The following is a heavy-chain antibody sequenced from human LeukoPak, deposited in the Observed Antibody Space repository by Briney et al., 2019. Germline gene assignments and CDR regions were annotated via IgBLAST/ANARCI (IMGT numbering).Heavy chain of an antibody. J-gene: IGHJ6*03. D-gene: IGHD3-10*01. V-gene: IGHV4-39*07. CDR1: GGSISTSNYY. Sequence: PSETLSLTCTVSGGSISTSNYYWGWIRQPPGKGLEWIGNIFYSGSTYYSPSLKSRVTISLDTSRNQFSLKLNSVTAADTAVYYCARGITMVRGVIARYYYYYYMDVWGKGTTVTISS. CDR3: ARGITMVRGVIARYYYYYYMDV. CDR2: IFYSGST.